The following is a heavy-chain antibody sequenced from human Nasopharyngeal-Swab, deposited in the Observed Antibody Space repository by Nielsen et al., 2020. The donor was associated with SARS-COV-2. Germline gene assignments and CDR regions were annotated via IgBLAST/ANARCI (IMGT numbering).Heavy chain of an antibody. CDR2: IDTDGSTT. Sequence: GESLKISCAASGFSFSDYYMSWIRQAPGKGLVWVSRIDTDGSTTDHADSVKGRFTISRDNAKNTLYLQMNNLRAEDTALYYCARDVAGADSAWGQGTLVTVSS. J-gene: IGHJ5*02. CDR3: ARDVAGADSA. CDR1: GFSFSDYY. D-gene: IGHD2-21*01. V-gene: IGHV3-74*01.